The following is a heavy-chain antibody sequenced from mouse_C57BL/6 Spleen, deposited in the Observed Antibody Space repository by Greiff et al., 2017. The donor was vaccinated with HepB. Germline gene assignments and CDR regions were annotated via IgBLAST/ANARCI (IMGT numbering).Heavy chain of an antibody. CDR3: ARYDYGSSLYYAMDY. J-gene: IGHJ4*01. D-gene: IGHD1-1*01. V-gene: IGHV7-3*01. CDR1: GFTFTDYY. CDR2: IRNKANGYTT. Sequence: EVHLVESGGGLVQPGGSLSLSCAASGFTFTDYYMSWVRQPPGKALEWLGFIRNKANGYTTEYSASVKGRFTISRDNSQSILYLQMNALRAEDSATYYCARYDYGSSLYYAMDYWGQGTSVTVSS.